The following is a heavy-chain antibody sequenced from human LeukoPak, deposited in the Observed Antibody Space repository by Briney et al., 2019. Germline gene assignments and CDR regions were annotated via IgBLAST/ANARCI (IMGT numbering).Heavy chain of an antibody. J-gene: IGHJ4*02. CDR2: ISGSGGST. D-gene: IGHD3-3*01. V-gene: IGHV3-23*01. Sequence: GGSLRLSCAASGFTFSSYAMSWVRQAPGKGLEWVSAISGSGGSTYYADSVKGRFTISRDNSKNTPYLQMNSLRAEDTAVYYCAKEASITIFGVVIRAGDYWGQGALVTVSS. CDR1: GFTFSSYA. CDR3: AKEASITIFGVVIRAGDY.